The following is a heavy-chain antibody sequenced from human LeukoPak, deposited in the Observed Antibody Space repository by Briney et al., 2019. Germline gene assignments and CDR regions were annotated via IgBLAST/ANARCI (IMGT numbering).Heavy chain of an antibody. CDR1: GGTFSSYA. V-gene: IGHV1-69*04. Sequence: ASVKVSCKASGGTFSSYAISWVRQAPGQGLEWMGKIIPILGIANYAQKFQGRVTITADKSTSTAYMELSSLRSEDTAVSYCARDPRGFSSSWYYFDYWGQGTLVTVSS. CDR3: ARDPRGFSSSWYYFDY. D-gene: IGHD6-13*01. CDR2: IIPILGIA. J-gene: IGHJ4*02.